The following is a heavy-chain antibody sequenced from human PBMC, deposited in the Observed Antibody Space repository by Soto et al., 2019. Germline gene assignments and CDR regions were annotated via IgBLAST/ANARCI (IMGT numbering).Heavy chain of an antibody. CDR2: IWYDGSNK. Sequence: QVQLVESGGGVVQPGRSLRLSCAASGFTFSSYGMHWVRQAPGKGLEWVAVIWYDGSNKYYADSVKGRFTISRDNSKNTLYLQMNSLRAEDTAVYYCARDRPPLYDYGDYHMIYYYGMDVWGQGTTVTVSS. J-gene: IGHJ6*02. CDR3: ARDRPPLYDYGDYHMIYYYGMDV. D-gene: IGHD4-17*01. CDR1: GFTFSSYG. V-gene: IGHV3-33*01.